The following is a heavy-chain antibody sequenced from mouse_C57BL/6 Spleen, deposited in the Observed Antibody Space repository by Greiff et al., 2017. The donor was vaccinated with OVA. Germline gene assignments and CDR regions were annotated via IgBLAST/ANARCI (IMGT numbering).Heavy chain of an antibody. CDR3: ARSITTVVATGYWYFDV. CDR2: IDPSDSET. CDR1: GYTFTSYW. J-gene: IGHJ1*03. D-gene: IGHD1-1*01. V-gene: IGHV1-52*01. Sequence: QVQLQQPGAELVRPGSSVKLSCKASGYTFTSYWMHWVKQRPIQGLEWIGNIDPSDSETHYNQTFKDKATLTVAKSSSTAYMQLSSLTSEDSAVYDCARSITTVVATGYWYFDVWGTGTTVTVSS.